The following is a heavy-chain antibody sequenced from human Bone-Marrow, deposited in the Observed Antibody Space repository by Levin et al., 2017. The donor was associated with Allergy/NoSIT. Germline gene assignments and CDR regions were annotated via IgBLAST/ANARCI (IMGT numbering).Heavy chain of an antibody. CDR3: ARGFYDYGDYLGRGDS. CDR1: GFSFVYSS. V-gene: IGHV3-21*01. D-gene: IGHD4-17*01. CDR2: ISSSSTYI. Sequence: GGSLRLSCAASGFSFVYSSMNWVRQAPGKGLELVSSISSSSTYIYYADSVKGRFTISRDNAKNSVFLQMNSLRVDATAIYYCARGFYDYGDYLGRGDSWGQGTLVTVSS. J-gene: IGHJ4*02.